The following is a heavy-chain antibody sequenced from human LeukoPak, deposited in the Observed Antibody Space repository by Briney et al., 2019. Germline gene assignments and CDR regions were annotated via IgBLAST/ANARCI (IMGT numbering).Heavy chain of an antibody. CDR1: GFTFSSYA. Sequence: QPGGSLRLSCSASGFTFSSYAMHWVRQAPGKGLEYVSAISSNGGNTYYADSVKGRFTTSRDNSKNTLYLQMSSLRAEDTAVYYCVKGSLAAAGAFDSWGQGTLVTVSS. V-gene: IGHV3-64D*06. CDR3: VKGSLAAAGAFDS. D-gene: IGHD6-13*01. J-gene: IGHJ4*02. CDR2: ISSNGGNT.